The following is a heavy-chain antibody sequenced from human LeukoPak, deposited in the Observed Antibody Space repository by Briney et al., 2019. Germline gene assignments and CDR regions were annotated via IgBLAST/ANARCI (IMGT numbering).Heavy chain of an antibody. Sequence: SETLSLTCTVSGGSLNGYHWGWIRQPPGKGLECIGYIHSSEGTAHNASLKSRLTISLDTSKNQFSLTLSSVTAADTAIYYCARHVYGEGMVVWGKGTTVTVSS. CDR1: GGSLNGYH. V-gene: IGHV4-59*08. CDR3: ARHVYGEGMVV. J-gene: IGHJ6*04. CDR2: IHSSEGT. D-gene: IGHD4-17*01.